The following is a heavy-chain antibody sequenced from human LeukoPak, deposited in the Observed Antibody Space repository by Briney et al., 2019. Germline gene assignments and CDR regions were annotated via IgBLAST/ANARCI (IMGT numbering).Heavy chain of an antibody. D-gene: IGHD4-17*01. CDR3: AKDRLRCLDY. V-gene: IGHV3-30*02. CDR2: IRYDGSNK. J-gene: IGHJ4*02. Sequence: GGSLRLSCAASGFTFSSYGMHWVRQAPGKGLERVAFIRYDGSNKYYADSVKGRFTISRDNSKNTLYLQMNSLRAEDTAVYYCAKDRLRCLDYWGQGTLVTVSS. CDR1: GFTFSSYG.